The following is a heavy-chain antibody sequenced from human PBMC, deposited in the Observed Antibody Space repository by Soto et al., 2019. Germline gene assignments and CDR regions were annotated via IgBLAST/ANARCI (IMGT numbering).Heavy chain of an antibody. V-gene: IGHV1-18*01. CDR3: ARVRDYDSSGYYYAFDY. D-gene: IGHD3-22*01. J-gene: IGHJ4*02. CDR2: ISAYNGNT. CDR1: GGTFSSYA. Sequence: ASVKVSCKASGGTFSSYAISWVRQAPGQGLEWMGWISAYNGNTNYAQKLQGRVTMTTDASTSTAYMELRSLRSDDTAVYYCARVRDYDSSGYYYAFDYWGQGTLVTVSS.